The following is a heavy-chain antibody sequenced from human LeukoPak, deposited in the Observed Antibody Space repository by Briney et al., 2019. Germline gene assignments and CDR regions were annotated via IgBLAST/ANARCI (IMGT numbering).Heavy chain of an antibody. CDR3: ARAYTGYSSGWTFDY. V-gene: IGHV3-48*01. CDR1: GFTFSSYS. Sequence: AGGSLRLSCAASGFTFSSYSMNWVRQAPGKGLEWVSSISSSSTIYYADSVKGRFTISRDNAKNSLYLQMNSLRAEDTAVYYCARAYTGYSSGWTFDYWGQGTLVTVSS. CDR2: ISSSSTI. J-gene: IGHJ4*02. D-gene: IGHD6-19*01.